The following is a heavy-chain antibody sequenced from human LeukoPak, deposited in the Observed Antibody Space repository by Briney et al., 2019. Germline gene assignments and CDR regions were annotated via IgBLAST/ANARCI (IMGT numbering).Heavy chain of an antibody. CDR1: GFTVSSNY. J-gene: IGHJ6*02. CDR3: ARDLILWFGEFDYYYYGMDV. CDR2: IYSGGST. V-gene: IGHV3-66*02. Sequence: PGGSLRLSCAASGFTVSSNYMSWVRQAPGKGLEWVSVIYSGGSTYYADSVKGRFTISGDNSKNTLYLQMNSLRAEDTAVYYCARDLILWFGEFDYYYYGMDVWGQGTTVTVSS. D-gene: IGHD3-10*01.